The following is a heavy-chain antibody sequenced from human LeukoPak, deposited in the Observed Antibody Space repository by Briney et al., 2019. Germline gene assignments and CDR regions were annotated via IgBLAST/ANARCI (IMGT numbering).Heavy chain of an antibody. J-gene: IGHJ4*02. CDR1: GYSISSGYY. CDR3: ARMTGSAWELLIDS. D-gene: IGHD1-26*01. CDR2: IYHSGST. V-gene: IGHV4-38-2*02. Sequence: SETLSLTCTVSGYSISSGYYWGWIRQPPGKGLEWIGSIYHSGSTYYNPSLKSRVTISVDTSKNQFSLKLSSVTAADTAIYYCARMTGSAWELLIDSWGPGTLVTVSS.